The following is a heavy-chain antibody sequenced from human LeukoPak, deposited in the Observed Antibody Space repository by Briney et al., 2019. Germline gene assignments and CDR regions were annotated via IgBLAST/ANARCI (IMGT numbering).Heavy chain of an antibody. CDR3: ARDKTTLVTVDAFDI. J-gene: IGHJ3*02. CDR2: FWYDGSTK. CDR1: GMIISGSW. Sequence: GGSLRLSCAASGMIISGSWMHWVRQAPGKGLEWVAVFWYDGSTKYYADSVKGRFTISRDNSKSTLYLQMTSLRAEDTALYYCARDKTTLVTVDAFDIWGQGTMVTVSS. D-gene: IGHD5-18*01. V-gene: IGHV3-33*08.